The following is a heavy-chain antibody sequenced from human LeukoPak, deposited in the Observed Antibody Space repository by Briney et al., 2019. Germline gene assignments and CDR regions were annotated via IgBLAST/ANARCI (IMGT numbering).Heavy chain of an antibody. CDR3: ARDPSYDYVWGSYLHYFDY. D-gene: IGHD3-16*01. CDR1: GYTFTSYG. V-gene: IGHV1-18*01. CDR2: ISVYNGNT. J-gene: IGHJ4*02. Sequence: ASVKVSCKASGYTFTSYGISWVRQAPGQGLEWMGWISVYNGNTNYAQKLQGRVTMTTDTSTSTAYMELRSLRSDDTAVYYCARDPSYDYVWGSYLHYFDYWGQGTLVTVSS.